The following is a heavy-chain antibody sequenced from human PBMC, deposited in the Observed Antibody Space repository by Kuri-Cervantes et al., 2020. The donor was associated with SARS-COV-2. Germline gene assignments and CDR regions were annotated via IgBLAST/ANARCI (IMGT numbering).Heavy chain of an antibody. CDR2: INHSGST. CDR3: ASGRREIVVVPTDMGMDV. Sequence: GSLRLSCAVYGGSFSGYYWSWIRQPPGKGLEWIGEINHSGSTNYNPSLKSRVTISVDTSKNQFSLKLSSVTAADTAVYYCASGRREIVVVPTDMGMDVWGKGTTVTSP. CDR1: GGSFSGYY. J-gene: IGHJ6*03. V-gene: IGHV4-34*01. D-gene: IGHD2-2*01.